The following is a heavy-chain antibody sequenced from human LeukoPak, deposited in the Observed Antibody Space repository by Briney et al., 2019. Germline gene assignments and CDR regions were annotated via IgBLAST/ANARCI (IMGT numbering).Heavy chain of an antibody. CDR3: SKIVGVSGLGSYWDYFDY. CDR2: IRYDGSNK. Sequence: GGSLRLSCAASGFTFSSYGMHCVRPAPGKGLEWVAFIRYDGSNKYYADSVKGRFTISRDNSKNTLYMQTNRLRAEDTAVYYCSKIVGVSGLGSYWDYFDYWGQGTLVTVSS. D-gene: IGHD3-10*01. J-gene: IGHJ4*02. CDR1: GFTFSSYG. V-gene: IGHV3-30*02.